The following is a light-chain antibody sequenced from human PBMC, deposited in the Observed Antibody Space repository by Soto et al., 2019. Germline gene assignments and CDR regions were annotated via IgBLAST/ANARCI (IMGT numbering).Light chain of an antibody. CDR1: SGTIASNY. J-gene: IGLJ3*02. Sequence: NFMLTQPHSVSESQGKTVTISCTRSSGTIASNYVQWYQQRPGSAPTTVIYEDNQRPSGVPDRFSGSIDSSSNSASLTISGLKTEDEADYYCQSYDTSNPMVFGGGTKVTVL. V-gene: IGLV6-57*04. CDR2: EDN. CDR3: QSYDTSNPMV.